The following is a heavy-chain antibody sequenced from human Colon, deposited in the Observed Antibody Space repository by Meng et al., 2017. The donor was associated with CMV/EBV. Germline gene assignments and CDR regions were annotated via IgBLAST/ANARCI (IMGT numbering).Heavy chain of an antibody. CDR3: STYCSSTSCYTMPPAFDI. V-gene: IGHV4-39*07. CDR1: GGSISSSSYY. CDR2: IYYSGST. Sequence: SETLSLTCTVSGGSISSSSYYWGWIRQPPGKGLEWIGSIYYSGSTYYNPSLKSRVTISVDTSKNQFSLKLSSVTAADTAVYYCSTYCSSTSCYTMPPAFDIWGQGTMVTVSS. J-gene: IGHJ3*02. D-gene: IGHD2-2*02.